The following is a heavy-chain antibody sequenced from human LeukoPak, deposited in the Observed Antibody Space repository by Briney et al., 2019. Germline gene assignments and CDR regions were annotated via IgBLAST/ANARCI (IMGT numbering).Heavy chain of an antibody. CDR1: GGSISSGGYY. V-gene: IGHV4-31*03. CDR2: IYYSGSA. J-gene: IGHJ4*02. CDR3: ARVDYGSATKEDY. Sequence: ASETLSLTCTVSGGSISSGGYYWSWIRQHPGKGLEWIGYIYYSGSAYYNPSLKSRVTISVDTSENQFSLKLSSVTAADTAVYYCARVDYGSATKEDYWGQGTLVTVSS. D-gene: IGHD3-10*01.